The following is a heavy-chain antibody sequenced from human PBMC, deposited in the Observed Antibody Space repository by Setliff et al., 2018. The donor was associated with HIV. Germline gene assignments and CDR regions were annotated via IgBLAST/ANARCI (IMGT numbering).Heavy chain of an antibody. J-gene: IGHJ3*01. CDR3: SRGGSDAFDV. CDR2: INPSGGST. Sequence: ASVKVSCKASGYTFTSYYMHWVRQAPGQGLEWMGIINPSGGSTSCAQKFQGRVTMTRDTSTSTVYMELSSLRAEDTAVYYCSRGGSDAFDVWGQGTLVTVSS. D-gene: IGHD3-10*01. CDR1: GYTFTSYY. V-gene: IGHV1-46*01.